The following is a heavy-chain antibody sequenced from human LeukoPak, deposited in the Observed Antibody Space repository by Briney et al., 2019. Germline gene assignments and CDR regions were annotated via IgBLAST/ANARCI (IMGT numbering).Heavy chain of an antibody. CDR2: INHSGST. Sequence: SETLSLTCAVYGGSFSGYYWSWIRQPPGKGLEWIGEINHSGSTNYNPSLKSRVTISVDTSKNQFSLKLSSVTAADTAVYYRARGLGYYGSGSYLKHWGQGTLVTVSS. D-gene: IGHD3-10*01. CDR1: GGSFSGYY. CDR3: ARGLGYYGSGSYLKH. J-gene: IGHJ4*02. V-gene: IGHV4-34*01.